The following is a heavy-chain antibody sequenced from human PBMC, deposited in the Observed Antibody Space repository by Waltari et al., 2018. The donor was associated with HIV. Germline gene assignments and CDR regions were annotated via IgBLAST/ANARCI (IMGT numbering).Heavy chain of an antibody. D-gene: IGHD3-10*01. J-gene: IGHJ1*01. Sequence: QVQLQESAPRLVRPPETLLLTCNATGGSVRQIYWTWIRQSPETGLEWIGYIYDNGGANYHPSLKSRVTMSLDTSKNQFSLKLSSVTTEDAAMYYCARGREHAYPRDFQYWGQGALVSVSS. CDR3: ARGREHAYPRDFQY. CDR2: IYDNGGA. CDR1: GGSVRQIY. V-gene: IGHV4-59*02.